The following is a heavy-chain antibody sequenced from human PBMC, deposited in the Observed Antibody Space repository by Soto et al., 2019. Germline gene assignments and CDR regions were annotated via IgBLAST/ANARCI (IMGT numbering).Heavy chain of an antibody. D-gene: IGHD3-3*01. CDR1: GGSFSGYY. J-gene: IGHJ6*03. V-gene: IGHV4-34*01. CDR3: ARGSYYDFWSGYYTPPHYYYYCMDV. CDR2: INHSGST. Sequence: QVQLQQWGAGLLKPSETLSLTCAVYGGSFSGYYWSWIRQPPGKGLEWIGEINHSGSTNYNPSLKRRGTTSVDTSNNQFSRKLSSVTAADAAVYYCARGSYYDFWSGYYTPPHYYYYCMDVWGKGTTVTVSS.